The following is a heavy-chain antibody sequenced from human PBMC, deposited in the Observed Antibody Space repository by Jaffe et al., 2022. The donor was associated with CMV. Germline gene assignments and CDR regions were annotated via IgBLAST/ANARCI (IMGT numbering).Heavy chain of an antibody. Sequence: QVQLVQSGAEVKKPGASVKVSCKASGYTFTSYGISWVRQAPGQGLEWMGWISAYNGNTNYAQKLQGRVTMTTDTSTSTAYMELRSLRSDDTAVYYCARDRSRIAVAVSRGEGCWFDPWGQGTLVTVSS. D-gene: IGHD6-19*01. CDR1: GYTFTSYG. J-gene: IGHJ5*02. V-gene: IGHV1-18*01. CDR3: ARDRSRIAVAVSRGEGCWFDP. CDR2: ISAYNGNT.